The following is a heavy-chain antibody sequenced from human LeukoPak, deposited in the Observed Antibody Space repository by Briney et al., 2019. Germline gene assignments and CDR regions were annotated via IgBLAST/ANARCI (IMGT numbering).Heavy chain of an antibody. Sequence: GASVKVSCKASGGTFSSYAISWVRQAPGQGLEWMGGIIPIFGTANYAQKFQGRVTITADESTSTAYMELSSLRSEDTAVYYCATFRRDGYNGFDYWGQGTLVTVSS. J-gene: IGHJ4*02. CDR1: GGTFSSYA. CDR2: IIPIFGTA. D-gene: IGHD5-24*01. CDR3: ATFRRDGYNGFDY. V-gene: IGHV1-69*13.